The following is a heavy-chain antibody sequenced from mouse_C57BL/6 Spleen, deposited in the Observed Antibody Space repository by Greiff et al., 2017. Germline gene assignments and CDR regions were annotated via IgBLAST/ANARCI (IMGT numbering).Heavy chain of an antibody. V-gene: IGHV1-69*01. J-gene: IGHJ2*01. Sequence: VQLQQPGAELVMPGASVTLSCKASGYTFTSYWMHWVKQRPGQGLEWIGEIDPSDSYTNYNQKFKGKSTLTVDKSSSTAYMQLSSLTSEDSAVYYCARWGSNYPFDYWGQGTTLTVSS. CDR3: ARWGSNYPFDY. CDR2: IDPSDSYT. CDR1: GYTFTSYW. D-gene: IGHD2-5*01.